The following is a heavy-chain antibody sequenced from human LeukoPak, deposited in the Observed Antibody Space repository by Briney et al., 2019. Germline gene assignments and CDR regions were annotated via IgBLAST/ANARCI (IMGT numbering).Heavy chain of an antibody. Sequence: GASVKVSCKASGYTFTGYYMHWVRQAPGQGLEWMGWINPNSGGTNYAQKFQGRVTMTRDTSISTAYMELSRLRSDDTAVYYCARDVGIVVVVAATPWFDPWGQGTLVTVSS. CDR3: ARDVGIVVVVAATPWFDP. D-gene: IGHD2-15*01. V-gene: IGHV1-2*02. CDR2: INPNSGGT. CDR1: GYTFTGYY. J-gene: IGHJ5*02.